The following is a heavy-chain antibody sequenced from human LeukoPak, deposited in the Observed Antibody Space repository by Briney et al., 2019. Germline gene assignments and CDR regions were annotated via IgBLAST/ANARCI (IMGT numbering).Heavy chain of an antibody. V-gene: IGHV4-34*01. CDR3: ARVASRIAARLGRGAFDI. CDR1: GGSFSGYY. CDR2: INHSGST. J-gene: IGHJ3*02. D-gene: IGHD6-6*01. Sequence: PSETLSLTCAVYGGSFSGYYWSWIRQPPGKGLEWIGEINHSGSTYYNPSLKSRVTISVDRSKNQFSLKLSSVTAADTAVYYCARVASRIAARLGRGAFDIWGQGTMVTVSS.